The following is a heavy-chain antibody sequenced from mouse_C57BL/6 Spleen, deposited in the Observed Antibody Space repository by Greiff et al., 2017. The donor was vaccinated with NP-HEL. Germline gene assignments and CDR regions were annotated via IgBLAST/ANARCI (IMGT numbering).Heavy chain of an antibody. V-gene: IGHV1-42*01. Sequence: EVQLQQSGPELVKPGASVKISCKASGYSFTGYYMNWVKQSPEKSLEWIGEINPSTGGTTYNQKFKAKATLTVDKSSSTDYMQLKSLTSEDSAVYYCARSGYYGSSYPFAYWGQGTLVTVSA. CDR3: ARSGYYGSSYPFAY. CDR2: INPSTGGT. D-gene: IGHD1-1*01. J-gene: IGHJ3*01. CDR1: GYSFTGYY.